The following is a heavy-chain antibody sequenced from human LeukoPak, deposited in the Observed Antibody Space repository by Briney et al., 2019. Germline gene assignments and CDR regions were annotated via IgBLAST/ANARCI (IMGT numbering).Heavy chain of an antibody. D-gene: IGHD3-10*01. CDR1: RFTLSSYG. CDR3: ARGPMVRTNLFDY. J-gene: IGHJ4*02. V-gene: IGHV3-30*03. Sequence: GGSLRLSCAASRFTLSSYGMHWVRQAPDKGLEWVAVISYDGSNKYYADSVKGRFTISRDNSKNTLYLQMNSLRAEDTAVYYCARGPMVRTNLFDYWGQGTLVTVSS. CDR2: ISYDGSNK.